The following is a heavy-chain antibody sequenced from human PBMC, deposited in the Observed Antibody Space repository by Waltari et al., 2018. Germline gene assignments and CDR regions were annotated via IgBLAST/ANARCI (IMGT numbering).Heavy chain of an antibody. CDR2: INTDGSIT. CDR1: GITFSSYW. Sequence: EVQLVESGGDLVQPGGSLRLSCSAAGITFSSYWMHWVRQAPVTGLVCVARINTDGSITIYADSVRGRFTISRDNAKNTLYLQMNSLRVDDSAVYYCTRGVAEGFDPWGQGTLVTVSS. D-gene: IGHD2-15*01. V-gene: IGHV3-74*01. J-gene: IGHJ5*02. CDR3: TRGVAEGFDP.